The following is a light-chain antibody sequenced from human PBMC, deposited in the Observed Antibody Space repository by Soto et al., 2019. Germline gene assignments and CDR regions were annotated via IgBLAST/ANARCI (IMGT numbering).Light chain of an antibody. CDR3: QQYNSYWT. V-gene: IGKV1-5*03. Sequence: DIQMTQSPSTLSASVGDRVTITCRASQSISSWLAWYQQKPGKDPKLLISKASTLESGVPSRFSGSGSGTEFTLTISSLQPDDFATYYCQQYNSYWTFGQGTKVDI. CDR1: QSISSW. J-gene: IGKJ1*01. CDR2: KAS.